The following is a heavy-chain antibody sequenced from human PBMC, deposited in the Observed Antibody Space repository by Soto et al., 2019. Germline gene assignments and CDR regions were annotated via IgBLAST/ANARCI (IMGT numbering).Heavy chain of an antibody. J-gene: IGHJ4*02. Sequence: ASVKVSCKTSGYTFTDYSMNWVRQAPGQRLEWMGWINTHNGHTQYSPRFDDRVTMTTDPSTSTAYMELKGLRSDDTAVYYCARTDTWAYWGQGTLVTVSS. CDR2: INTHNGHT. D-gene: IGHD2-2*02. CDR1: GYTFTDYS. V-gene: IGHV1-18*04. CDR3: ARTDTWAY.